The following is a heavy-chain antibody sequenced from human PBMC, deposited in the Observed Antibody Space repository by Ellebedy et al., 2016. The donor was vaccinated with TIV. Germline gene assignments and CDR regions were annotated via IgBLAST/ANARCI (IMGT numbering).Heavy chain of an antibody. CDR2: IYPDDRT. V-gene: IGHV3-53*01. D-gene: IGHD3-3*01. CDR3: ARDSGFGVDTPY. Sequence: GASLRLSXAASGFIVSATYMSWVRQAPGKGLEWVSIIYPDDRTFYAGFARGRFSISRDKSKNTLYLQMNSLRADDTAVYYCARDSGFGVDTPYWGQGTPVTVSS. CDR1: GFIVSATY. J-gene: IGHJ4*02.